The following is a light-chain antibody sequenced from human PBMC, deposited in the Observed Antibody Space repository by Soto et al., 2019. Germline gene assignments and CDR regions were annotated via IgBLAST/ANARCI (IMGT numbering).Light chain of an antibody. V-gene: IGLV2-23*02. CDR2: KVT. J-gene: IGLJ2*01. CDR1: TSDVGSYNL. CDR3: GSYADGNTLV. Sequence: QSALTQPASVSGSPGQWITISCTGTTSDVGSYNLVSWFQQHPGTAPKLMIYKVTERPSGVSDRFSGSKSGSTASLTISGLQAEDEADYYCGSYADGNTLVFGGGTKVTVL.